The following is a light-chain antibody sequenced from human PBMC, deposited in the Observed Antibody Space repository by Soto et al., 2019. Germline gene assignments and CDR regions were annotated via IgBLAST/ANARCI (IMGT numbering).Light chain of an antibody. CDR2: KVS. V-gene: IGKV2-30*01. CDR3: MQGTLWPPYT. J-gene: IGKJ2*01. Sequence: EVVMTQSPLSLPVTLGQPASISCRSSQSLAYIDGNTYLSWFQQRPGQSPRRLIYKVSNRESGVADRFSGSGSRTDVSLKISRVESEDVGVYYCMQGTLWPPYTFGQGTKLEIK. CDR1: QSLAYIDGNTY.